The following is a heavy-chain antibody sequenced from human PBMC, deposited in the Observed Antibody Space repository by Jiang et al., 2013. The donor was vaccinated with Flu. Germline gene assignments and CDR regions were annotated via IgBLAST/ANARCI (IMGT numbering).Heavy chain of an antibody. J-gene: IGHJ4*02. Sequence: GPGLVKPSETLSLTCTVSGGSISSYYWSWIRQPPGKGLEWIGYIYYSGSTNYNPSLKSRVTISVDTSKNQFSLKLSSVTAADTAVYYCARVDLGYYDSSGYFFDYWGQGTLVTVSS. D-gene: IGHD3-22*01. CDR1: GGSISSYY. CDR3: ARVDLGYYDSSGYFFDY. V-gene: IGHV4-59*01. CDR2: IYYSGST.